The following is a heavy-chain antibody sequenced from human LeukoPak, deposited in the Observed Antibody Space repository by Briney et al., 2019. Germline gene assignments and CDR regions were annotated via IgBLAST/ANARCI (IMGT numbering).Heavy chain of an antibody. Sequence: PGGSLRLSCAASGFTFSSYAMSWVRQAPGKGLEWVSGISNSGVNTFYADSVKGRLTISRDNSKNTLYLQMNSLRAEDTAVYYCARSDGGYVDSLGNYWGQGTLVTVSS. V-gene: IGHV3-23*01. D-gene: IGHD5-12*01. CDR1: GFTFSSYA. CDR2: ISNSGVNT. J-gene: IGHJ4*02. CDR3: ARSDGGYVDSLGNY.